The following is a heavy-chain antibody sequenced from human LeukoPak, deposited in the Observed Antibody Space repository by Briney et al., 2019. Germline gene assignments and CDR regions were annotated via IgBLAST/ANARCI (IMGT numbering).Heavy chain of an antibody. CDR2: VWYDGSNK. Sequence: GGSLRLSCAASGXTFSSYGMHWVRQAPGKGLEWVAVVWYDGSNKYYADSVKGRFTISRDNSKNTLYLQMNSLRAEDTAVYYCARGEAVPGRGRVSTYYYYYGMDVWGQGTTVTVSS. CDR1: GXTFSSYG. J-gene: IGHJ6*02. V-gene: IGHV3-33*01. D-gene: IGHD6-19*01. CDR3: ARGEAVPGRGRVSTYYYYYGMDV.